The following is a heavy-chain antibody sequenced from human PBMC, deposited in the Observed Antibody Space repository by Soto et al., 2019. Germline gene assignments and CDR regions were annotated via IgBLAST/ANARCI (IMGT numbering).Heavy chain of an antibody. Sequence: GGSLRLSCAASGFTFSSYWMHWVRQAPGKGLVWVSRINSDGSSTSYADSVKGRFTISRDNAKNTLYLQMNSLRAEDTAVYYCARDNYGDSYYYYYYGMDVWGQGTTVTVSS. CDR3: ARDNYGDSYYYYYYGMDV. CDR2: INSDGSST. CDR1: GFTFSSYW. D-gene: IGHD4-17*01. V-gene: IGHV3-74*01. J-gene: IGHJ6*02.